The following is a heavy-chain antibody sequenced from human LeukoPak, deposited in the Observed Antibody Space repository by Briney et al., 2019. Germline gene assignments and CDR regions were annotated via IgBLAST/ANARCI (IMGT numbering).Heavy chain of an antibody. Sequence: GASVKVSCKASGYTFTSYDINWVRQATGQGLEWMGWMNPNSGNTGYAQKFQARVTITRDTSASTAYMELSSLRSEDTAVYYCARGSLPYYYGSADFFDPWGQGTLVTVSS. CDR2: MNPNSGNT. V-gene: IGHV1-8*03. CDR3: ARGSLPYYYGSADFFDP. D-gene: IGHD3-10*01. J-gene: IGHJ5*02. CDR1: GYTFTSYD.